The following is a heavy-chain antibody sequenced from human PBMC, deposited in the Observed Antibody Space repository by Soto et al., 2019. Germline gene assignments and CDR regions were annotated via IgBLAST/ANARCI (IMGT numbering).Heavy chain of an antibody. D-gene: IGHD3-9*01. CDR3: ARDQSGYNVLTGYGTDY. J-gene: IGHJ4*02. V-gene: IGHV3-48*04. Sequence: GGSLRLSCAASGFTCSIYSMNWVRQAPGEGLEWVSYISGSSTTIYYADSVKGRFTISRDNAKNSLYLQMNSLRAEDTAVYYCARDQSGYNVLTGYGTDYWGQGILVTVSS. CDR2: ISGSSTTI. CDR1: GFTCSIYS.